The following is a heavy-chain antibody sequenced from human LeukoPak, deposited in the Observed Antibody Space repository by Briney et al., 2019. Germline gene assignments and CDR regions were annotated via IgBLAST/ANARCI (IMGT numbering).Heavy chain of an antibody. V-gene: IGHV4-31*03. CDR3: ARALRPYSYDSSGYSSGWFDP. Sequence: SQTLSLTCTVSGGSISSGGYYWSWIRQHPGEGLEWIGYIYYSGSTYYNPSLKSRVTISVDTSKNQFSLKLSSVTAADTAVYYCARALRPYSYDSSGYSSGWFDPWGQGTLVTVSS. CDR1: GGSISSGGYY. J-gene: IGHJ5*02. CDR2: IYYSGST. D-gene: IGHD3-22*01.